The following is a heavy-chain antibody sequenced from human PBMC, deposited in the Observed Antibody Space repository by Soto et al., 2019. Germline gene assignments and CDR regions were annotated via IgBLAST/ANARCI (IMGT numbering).Heavy chain of an antibody. CDR1: GGSVSYNSYY. CDR2: IFYTGTT. CDR3: ARLVVVAPVANV. V-gene: IGHV4-39*01. J-gene: IGHJ4*02. D-gene: IGHD2-21*01. Sequence: SETLSLTCSVSGGSVSYNSYYWGWIRQPPGKGLEWVGGIFYTGTTYYSPSLKDRVSIPVDTSKNSFSLNLTSVTAADTAVYFCARLVVVAPVANVWGQEALVTVSS.